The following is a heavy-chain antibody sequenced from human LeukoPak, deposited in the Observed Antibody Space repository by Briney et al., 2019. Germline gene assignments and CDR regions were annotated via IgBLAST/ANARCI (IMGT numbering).Heavy chain of an antibody. CDR1: GYSISSGYY. CDR3: ARDRVAVAVSDY. D-gene: IGHD6-19*01. J-gene: IGHJ4*02. V-gene: IGHV4-38-2*02. Sequence: SETLSLTCTVSGYSISSGYYWGWIRQPPGKGLEWIGSIYHSGITSYNPSLKSRVTISVDTSKNQFSLKLSSVTAADTAVYYCARDRVAVAVSDYWGQGTLVTVSS. CDR2: IYHSGIT.